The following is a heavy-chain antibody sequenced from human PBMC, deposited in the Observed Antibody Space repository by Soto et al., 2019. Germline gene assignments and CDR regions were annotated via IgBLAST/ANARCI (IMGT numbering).Heavy chain of an antibody. CDR1: GFSLSTSGVG. CDR3: AHRRRYYDSSGYSLDY. CDR2: IYWDDDK. Sequence: QITLKESGPTLVKPTQTLTLTCTFSGFSLSTSGVGVGWIRQPPGKALEWLALIYWDDDKRYSPSLKSRLTITKDTSKSQVVLTMTNMDPVDTATYYCAHRRRYYDSSGYSLDYWGQGTLVTVSS. V-gene: IGHV2-5*02. D-gene: IGHD3-22*01. J-gene: IGHJ4*02.